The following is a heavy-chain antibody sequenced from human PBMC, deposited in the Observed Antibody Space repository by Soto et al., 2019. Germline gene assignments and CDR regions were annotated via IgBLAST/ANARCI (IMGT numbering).Heavy chain of an antibody. J-gene: IGHJ4*02. CDR1: GFTFSSYG. CDR3: AKDGLRYCSGGSCYSDY. Sequence: QVQLVESGGGVVQPGRSLRLSCAASGFTFSSYGMHWVRQAPGKGLEWGAVISYDGSNKYYADSVKGRFTISRDNSKNTLYLQMNSLRAEDTAVYYCAKDGLRYCSGGSCYSDYWGQGTLVTVSS. CDR2: ISYDGSNK. D-gene: IGHD2-15*01. V-gene: IGHV3-30*18.